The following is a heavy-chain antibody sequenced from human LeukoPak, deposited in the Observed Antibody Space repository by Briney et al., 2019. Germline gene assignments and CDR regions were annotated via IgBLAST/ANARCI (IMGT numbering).Heavy chain of an antibody. J-gene: IGHJ5*02. D-gene: IGHD5-18*01. Sequence: PSETLSLTCTVSGYSISSGYYWGWIRQPPGKGLEWIGSIYHSGSTYYNPSLKSRVTISVDTSKNQFSLKLSSVTAADTAVYYCARIQGYSYAEPKNWFDPWGQGTLVTVSS. CDR3: ARIQGYSYAEPKNWFDP. CDR2: IYHSGST. CDR1: GYSISSGYY. V-gene: IGHV4-38-2*02.